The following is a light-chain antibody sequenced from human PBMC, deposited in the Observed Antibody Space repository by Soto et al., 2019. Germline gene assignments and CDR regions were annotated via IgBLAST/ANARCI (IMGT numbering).Light chain of an antibody. J-gene: IGLJ3*02. CDR2: ELN. CDR3: SSYTGDNTWM. Sequence: QSALIQPASVSGSPGQPITISCSGSSSDIGAYKYVSWYQQHPGKVPKLIIYELNNRPSGVSDRFSASKSGNTASLTISGLQAEDEADYFCSSYTGDNTWMFGRGTKLTVL. CDR1: SSDIGAYKY. V-gene: IGLV2-14*01.